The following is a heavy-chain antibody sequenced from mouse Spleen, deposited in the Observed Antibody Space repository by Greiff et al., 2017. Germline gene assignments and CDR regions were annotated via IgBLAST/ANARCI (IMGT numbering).Heavy chain of an antibody. CDR1: GYSITSGYY. CDR3: ARDGSSSYAMDY. CDR2: ISYDGSN. V-gene: IGHV3-6*01. D-gene: IGHD1-1*01. J-gene: IGHJ4*01. Sequence: ESGPGLVKPSQSLSLTCSVTGYSITSGYYWNWIRQFPGNKLEWMGYISYDGSNNYNPSLKNRISITRDTSKNQFFLKLNSVTTEDTATYYCARDGSSSYAMDYWGQGTSVTVSS.